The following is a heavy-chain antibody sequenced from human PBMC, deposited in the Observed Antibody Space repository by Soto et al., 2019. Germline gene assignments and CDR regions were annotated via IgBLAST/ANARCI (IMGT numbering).Heavy chain of an antibody. CDR1: GGSISSGDYY. V-gene: IGHV4-30-4*01. D-gene: IGHD3-10*01. J-gene: IGHJ3*02. CDR3: AREPPVLLWFGESTRLRAFDI. CDR2: IYYSGST. Sequence: SETLSLTCTVSGGSISSGDYYWSWIRQPPGEGLEWSGYIYYSGSTYYNPSLKSRVTISVDTSKNQFSLKPSSVTAAETAVYYCAREPPVLLWFGESTRLRAFDIWGQGTMVTVSS.